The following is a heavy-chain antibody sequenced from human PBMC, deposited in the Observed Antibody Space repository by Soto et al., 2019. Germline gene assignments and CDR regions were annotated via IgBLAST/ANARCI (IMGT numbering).Heavy chain of an antibody. CDR1: GGSISSGDYY. J-gene: IGHJ4*02. D-gene: IGHD6-13*01. CDR3: ARASISSWYPKL. V-gene: IGHV4-30-4*01. Sequence: QVQLQESGPGLVKPSQTLSLTCTVSGGSISSGDYYWSWIRQPPGKGLEWIGYIYYSGSTYYNPSLQSRXXIXVXXSKNQFSLKLSSVTAADTAVYYCARASISSWYPKLWGQGTLVTVSS. CDR2: IYYSGST.